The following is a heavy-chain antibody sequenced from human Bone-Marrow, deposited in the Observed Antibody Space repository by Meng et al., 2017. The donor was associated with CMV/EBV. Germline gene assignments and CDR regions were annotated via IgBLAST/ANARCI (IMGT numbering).Heavy chain of an antibody. CDR1: GFTFSSYA. V-gene: IGHV3-30*04. Sequence: GGSLRLSCAASGFTFSSYAMHWVRQAPGKGLEWVAVISYDGSNKYYADSVKGRFTISRDNSKNTLYLQMNSLRAEDTAVYYCARDRPSLLYLAEYFQHWGQGTQVPSPQ. D-gene: IGHD2-2*02. CDR3: ARDRPSLLYLAEYFQH. CDR2: ISYDGSNK. J-gene: IGHJ1*01.